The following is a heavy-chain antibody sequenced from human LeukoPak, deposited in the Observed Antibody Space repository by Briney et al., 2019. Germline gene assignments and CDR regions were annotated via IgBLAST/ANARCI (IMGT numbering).Heavy chain of an antibody. J-gene: IGHJ5*02. Sequence: GGSLRLSCAASGFTFSSYEMNWVRQAPGKGLEWVSYISSSGSTIYYADSVKGRFTISRDNAKNSLYLQMNSLRAEDTAVYYCARGTAVAGRSWFDPWGQGTLVTVSS. CDR3: ARGTAVAGRSWFDP. CDR1: GFTFSSYE. V-gene: IGHV3-48*03. CDR2: ISSSGSTI. D-gene: IGHD6-19*01.